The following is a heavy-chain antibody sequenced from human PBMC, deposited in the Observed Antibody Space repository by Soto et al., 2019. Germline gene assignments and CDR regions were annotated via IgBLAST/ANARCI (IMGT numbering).Heavy chain of an antibody. CDR2: ISYDGSNK. CDR1: GFTFSSYG. J-gene: IGHJ6*02. Sequence: GGSLRLSCAASGFTFSSYGMHWVRQAPGKGLEWVAVISYDGSNKYYADSVKGRFTISRDNSKNTLYLQMNSLRAEDTAVYYCAKDAAAAYYYYYGMDVWGQGTTVTSP. V-gene: IGHV3-30*18. D-gene: IGHD6-13*01. CDR3: AKDAAAAYYYYYGMDV.